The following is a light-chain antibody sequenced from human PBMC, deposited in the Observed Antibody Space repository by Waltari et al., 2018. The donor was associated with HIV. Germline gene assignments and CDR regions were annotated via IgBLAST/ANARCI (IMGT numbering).Light chain of an antibody. J-gene: IGKJ1*01. Sequence: DIVMTQSLATLSVSPGERATLSSRASQSVSSNWAWYQQKPGQSPSLLIYGASTRATGIPARLRCSGSGTEFTLTISSLQSEDFVVYYCQQYNNWPPKSFGQGTKVDIK. CDR1: QSVSSN. CDR2: GAS. V-gene: IGKV3-15*01. CDR3: QQYNNWPPKS.